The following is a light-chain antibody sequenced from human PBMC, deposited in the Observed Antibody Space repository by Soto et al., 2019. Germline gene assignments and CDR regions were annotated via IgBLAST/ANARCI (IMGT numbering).Light chain of an antibody. CDR3: SSHTTSNTRV. Sequence: QSALTQPASVSGSPGQSIAISCTGTRSDVGAYDFVSWYQQHPDKAPKLLIYEVSNRPSGVSDRFSGSKSVNTATLTISGLQAEYEADYYCSSHTTSNTRVFGTGTKLTVL. J-gene: IGLJ1*01. CDR2: EVS. V-gene: IGLV2-14*03. CDR1: RSDVGAYDF.